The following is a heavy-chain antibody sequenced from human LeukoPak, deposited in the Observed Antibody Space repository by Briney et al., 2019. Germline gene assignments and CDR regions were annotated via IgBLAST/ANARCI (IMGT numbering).Heavy chain of an antibody. V-gene: IGHV1-18*01. CDR3: ARVSDTSMVTPGFDS. CDR2: VSTSNGDT. Sequence: GASVKVSCKTSGYNFNRYTITWVRQAPGQGLDWMGWVSTSNGDTSYADKFQGRVTMTTETVTKTAYMELRRLRSGDTAMYFCARVSDTSMVTPGFDSWGQGTLVTVSS. J-gene: IGHJ4*02. D-gene: IGHD5-18*01. CDR1: GYNFNRYT.